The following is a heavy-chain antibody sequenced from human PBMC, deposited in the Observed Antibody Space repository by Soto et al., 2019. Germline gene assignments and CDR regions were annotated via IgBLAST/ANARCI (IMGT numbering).Heavy chain of an antibody. CDR3: AGLGCKLAYDY. J-gene: IGHJ4*02. CDR2: IYHSGST. V-gene: IGHV4-4*02. CDR1: GGSISSSNW. Sequence: QVQLQESGPGLVKPSGTLSLTCAVSGGSISSSNWWSWVRQPPGKGLEWIGEIYHSGSTNYNPSLKIRVTISVDKSKNQFSLKLSAVTAADTSVYYCAGLGCKLAYDYWGQGTLVTVSS. D-gene: IGHD2-8*01.